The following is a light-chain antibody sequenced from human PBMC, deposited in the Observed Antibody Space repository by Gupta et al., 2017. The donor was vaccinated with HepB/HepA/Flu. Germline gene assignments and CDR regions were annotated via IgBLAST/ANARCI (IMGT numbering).Light chain of an antibody. J-gene: IGKJ4*01. CDR2: AAS. Sequence: DIQMTQSPSSLSASVGDRVTITCRASQSISSYLNWYQQKPGKAPKLLIYAASSWQSGVPSRFSGSGCEKDLTLTISSRQQEDFAAYYCQQNDSNLPLTFGGGIKVEIK. V-gene: IGKV1-39*01. CDR3: QQNDSNLPLT. CDR1: QSISSY.